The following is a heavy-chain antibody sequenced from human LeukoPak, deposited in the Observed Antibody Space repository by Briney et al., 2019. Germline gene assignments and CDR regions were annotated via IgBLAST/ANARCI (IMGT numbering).Heavy chain of an antibody. D-gene: IGHD3-3*01. CDR3: ARYDLWSGYSNWFDP. J-gene: IGHJ5*02. V-gene: IGHV3-74*01. CDR1: GFTFSSYW. CDR2: INIDGSST. Sequence: GGSLRLSCAASGFTFSSYWMHWVRQAPGQGLVWVSRINIDGSSTSYADSVKGRFTVSRDNAKNTLYLQMNSLRAEDTAVYYCARYDLWSGYSNWFDPWGQGTLVTVSS.